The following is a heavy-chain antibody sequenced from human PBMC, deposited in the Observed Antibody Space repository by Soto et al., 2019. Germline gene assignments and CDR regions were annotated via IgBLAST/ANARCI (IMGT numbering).Heavy chain of an antibody. CDR1: GGTFSSYT. CDR3: AREEVVGELDY. Sequence: QVQLVQSGAEVKKPGSSVKVSCKASGGTFSSYTISWVRQAPGQGLEWMGRIIPILGIANYAQKFQGRVTITADKSTNTAYMELSSLRSEDTAVYYCAREEVVGELDYWGQGTLVTVSS. CDR2: IIPILGIA. J-gene: IGHJ4*02. V-gene: IGHV1-69*08. D-gene: IGHD2-15*01.